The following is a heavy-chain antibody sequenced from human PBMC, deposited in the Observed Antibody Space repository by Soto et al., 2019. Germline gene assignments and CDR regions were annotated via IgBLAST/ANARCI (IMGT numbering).Heavy chain of an antibody. CDR3: ARLDVPYYGSGSDYGMDV. V-gene: IGHV3-48*02. D-gene: IGHD3-10*01. Sequence: PGGSLRLSCAASGFTSSSYSMNWVRQAPGKGLEWVSYISSSSSTIYYADSVKGRFTISRDNAKNSLYLQMNSLRDEGTAVYYCARLDVPYYGSGSDYGMDVWGQGTTVTVSS. CDR2: ISSSSSTI. CDR1: GFTSSSYS. J-gene: IGHJ6*02.